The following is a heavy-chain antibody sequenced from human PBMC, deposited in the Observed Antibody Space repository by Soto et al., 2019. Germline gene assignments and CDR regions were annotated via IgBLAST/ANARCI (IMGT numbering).Heavy chain of an antibody. V-gene: IGHV3-30*18. J-gene: IGHJ6*02. D-gene: IGHD6-13*01. Sequence: GGSLRLSCAASGFTFSSYGMHWVRQAPGKGLEWVAVISYDGSNKYYADSVKGRFTISRDNSKNTLYLQMNSLRAEDTAVYYCAKDLQELTDIADTFYCYYGMDVWGQGTTVTVSS. CDR2: ISYDGSNK. CDR3: AKDLQELTDIADTFYCYYGMDV. CDR1: GFTFSSYG.